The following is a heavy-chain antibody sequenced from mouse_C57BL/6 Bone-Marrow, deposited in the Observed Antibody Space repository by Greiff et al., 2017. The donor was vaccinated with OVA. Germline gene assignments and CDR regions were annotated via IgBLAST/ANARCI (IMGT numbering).Heavy chain of an antibody. CDR2: INPNNGGT. Sequence: EVQLQQSGPELVKPGASVKISCKASGYTFTDYYMNWVKQSHGKSLEWIGDINPNNGGTSYNQKFKGKATLTVDKSSSTAYMELRSLTSEDSAVYYCARRDLLRYFDYWGQGTTLTVSS. D-gene: IGHD1-1*01. CDR1: GYTFTDYY. V-gene: IGHV1-26*01. CDR3: ARRDLLRYFDY. J-gene: IGHJ2*01.